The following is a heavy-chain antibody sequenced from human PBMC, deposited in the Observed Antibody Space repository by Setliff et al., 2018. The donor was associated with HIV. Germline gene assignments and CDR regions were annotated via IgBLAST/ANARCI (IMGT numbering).Heavy chain of an antibody. J-gene: IGHJ4*02. V-gene: IGHV5-51*01. CDR1: GYSFTNDW. Sequence: GESLKISCEGSGYSFTNDWIAWVRQMPGKGLEWMGFIYPGDSDTRYSPSFQGQVTISADKSISTAYLQWNSLKASDTAMYYCARLAGFTSGWYEFDYWGQGTLVTVSS. CDR3: ARLAGFTSGWYEFDY. D-gene: IGHD6-19*01. CDR2: IYPGDSDT.